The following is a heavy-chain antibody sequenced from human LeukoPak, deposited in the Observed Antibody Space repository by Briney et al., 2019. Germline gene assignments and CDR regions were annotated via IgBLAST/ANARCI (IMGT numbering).Heavy chain of an antibody. CDR2: ISYDGSNK. CDR1: GFTFSSYG. J-gene: IGHJ1*01. V-gene: IGHV3-30*18. CDR3: AKDLFPNSVRDSSGL. Sequence: GGSLRLSCAASGFTFSSYGMHWVRQATGKGLEWVAVISYDGSNKYYADSVKGRFTISRDNSKNTLYLQMNSPRAEDTAVYYCAKDLFPNSVRDSSGLWGQGTLVTVSS. D-gene: IGHD6-25*01.